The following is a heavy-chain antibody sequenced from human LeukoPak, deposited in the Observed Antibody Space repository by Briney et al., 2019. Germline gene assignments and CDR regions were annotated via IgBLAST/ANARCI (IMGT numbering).Heavy chain of an antibody. CDR3: AREGRPSPPGTPVARPI. V-gene: IGHV3-30-3*01. J-gene: IGHJ4*02. CDR2: ISYDGSNK. D-gene: IGHD6-19*01. CDR1: GFTFSSYA. Sequence: PGRSLRLSCAASGFTFSSYAMHWVRQAPGKGLEWVAVISYDGSNKYYADSVKGRFTISRDNAKNTLYLQMNSLRAEDTAVYYCAREGRPSPPGTPVARPIWGQGTLVTVSA.